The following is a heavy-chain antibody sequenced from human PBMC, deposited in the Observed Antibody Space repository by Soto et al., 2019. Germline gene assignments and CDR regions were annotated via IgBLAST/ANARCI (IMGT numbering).Heavy chain of an antibody. J-gene: IGHJ4*02. V-gene: IGHV1-69*13. CDR3: AGLYYYDSSGYYGCFGY. Sequence: GASVKVSCKASGGTFSSYAISWVRQAPGQGLEWMGGIIPIFGTANYAQKFQGRVTITADESTSTAYMELSSLRSEDTAVYYCAGLYYYDSSGYYGCFGYWGQGTRVTVSS. CDR2: IIPIFGTA. CDR1: GGTFSSYA. D-gene: IGHD3-22*01.